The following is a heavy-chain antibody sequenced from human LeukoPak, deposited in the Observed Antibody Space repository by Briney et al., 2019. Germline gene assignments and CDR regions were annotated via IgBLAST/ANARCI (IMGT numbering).Heavy chain of an antibody. CDR3: ATSRGGYCSGGSCYWPPIDY. V-gene: IGHV1-46*01. CDR1: GYIFTHYY. D-gene: IGHD2-15*01. J-gene: IGHJ4*02. CDR2: INPSGPST. Sequence: GASVKVSCKTSGYIFTHYYMNWVRQAPGQGLEWMRIINPSGPSTNYAQKFQGRVTITADKSTSTAYMELSSLRSEDTAVYYCATSRGGYCSGGSCYWPPIDYWGQGTLVTVSS.